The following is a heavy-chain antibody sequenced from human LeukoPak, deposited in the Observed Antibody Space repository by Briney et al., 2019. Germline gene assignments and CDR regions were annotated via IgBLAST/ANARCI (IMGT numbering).Heavy chain of an antibody. Sequence: GGSLRLSCAASGFTFNNYAMGGVRKAQGKGREGVSSISGSGGPTYYADSVKGRFTISRDNSKSTLYLQMNSLRVEDTAVYYCARDAVAFAIIWYFDLWGRGTPVSVSS. CDR3: ARDAVAFAIIWYFDL. CDR1: GFTFNNYA. J-gene: IGHJ2*01. D-gene: IGHD2-21*01. CDR2: ISGSGGPT. V-gene: IGHV3-23*01.